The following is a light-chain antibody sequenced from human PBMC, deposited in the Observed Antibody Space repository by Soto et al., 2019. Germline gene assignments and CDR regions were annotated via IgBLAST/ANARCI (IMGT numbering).Light chain of an antibody. J-gene: IGKJ2*01. Sequence: EIVMTQSPATLSVSPGERATLSCRASQSVSSNLAWYQQKPGQAPRLLIYGASTRATGIPARFSGSGSGTEFPLTISSLQSEDFAVYYCQKYNNCPPKYTFGQGTKLEIK. CDR3: QKYNNCPPKYT. CDR2: GAS. CDR1: QSVSSN. V-gene: IGKV3-15*01.